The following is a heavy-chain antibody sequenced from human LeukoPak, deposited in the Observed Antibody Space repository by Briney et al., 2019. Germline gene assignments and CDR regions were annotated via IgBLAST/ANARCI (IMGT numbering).Heavy chain of an antibody. CDR2: ISYDGSNK. D-gene: IGHD5-24*01. Sequence: GRSLRLSCAASGFTLSSYAMHRVRQAPGKGLEWVAVISYDGSNKYYADSVKGRFTISRDNSKNTLYLQMNSLRAEDTAVYYCAREMATIGGSAFDIWGQGTMVTVSS. CDR3: AREMATIGGSAFDI. V-gene: IGHV3-30*04. CDR1: GFTLSSYA. J-gene: IGHJ3*02.